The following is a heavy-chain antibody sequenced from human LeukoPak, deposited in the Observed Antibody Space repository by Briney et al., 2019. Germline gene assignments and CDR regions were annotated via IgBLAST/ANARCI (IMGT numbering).Heavy chain of an antibody. Sequence: PSETLSLTCAVYGGSFSGYYWSWIRQPPGKGLEWTGEINHSGSTNYNPSLKSRVTISVDTSKNQFSLKLSSVTAADTAVYYCARGRGNYGSGSYYYYYYYMDVWGKGTTVTVSS. J-gene: IGHJ6*03. CDR2: INHSGST. CDR3: ARGRGNYGSGSYYYYYYYMDV. V-gene: IGHV4-34*01. CDR1: GGSFSGYY. D-gene: IGHD3-10*01.